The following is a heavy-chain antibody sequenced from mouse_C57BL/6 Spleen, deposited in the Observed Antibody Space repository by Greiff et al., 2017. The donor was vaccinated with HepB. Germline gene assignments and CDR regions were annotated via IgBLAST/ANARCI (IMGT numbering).Heavy chain of an antibody. CDR3: ARGDYSNSFAY. J-gene: IGHJ3*01. D-gene: IGHD2-5*01. V-gene: IGHV5-4*01. Sequence: DVQLQESGGGLVKPGGSLKLSCAASGFTFSSYAMSWVRQTPEKRLEWVATISDGGSYTYYPDNVKGRFTISRDNAKNNLYLQMSHLKSEDTAMYYCARGDYSNSFAYWGQGTLVTVSA. CDR1: GFTFSSYA. CDR2: ISDGGSYT.